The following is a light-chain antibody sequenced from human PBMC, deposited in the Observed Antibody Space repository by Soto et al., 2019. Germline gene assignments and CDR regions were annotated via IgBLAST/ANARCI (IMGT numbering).Light chain of an antibody. J-gene: IGKJ4*01. V-gene: IGKV1-6*01. CDR1: QGIRHY. CDR3: LQDYNYPLT. CDR2: AAS. Sequence: AIQMTQSPSALSASVGDRVTITCRASQGIRHYLGWYQQKPGKAPNLLIYAASSLQSGVPSRFRGSGSGTDFTLTISSLQPEDFATYYCLQDYNYPLTFGGGTKVEIK.